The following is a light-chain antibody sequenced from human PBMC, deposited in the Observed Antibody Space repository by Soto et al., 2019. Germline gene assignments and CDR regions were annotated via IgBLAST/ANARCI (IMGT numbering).Light chain of an antibody. CDR2: AAS. J-gene: IGKJ5*01. Sequence: DIHMTQSPSSVSASVGYSFTITCRASRVISSWLAWYQQKPGKAPNLLIYAASNLQSGVPSRFRASGSGTDFALTINNLQPEDFETYYCQQSHTFPITFGQGTRLEIK. CDR1: RVISSW. CDR3: QQSHTFPIT. V-gene: IGKV1-12*01.